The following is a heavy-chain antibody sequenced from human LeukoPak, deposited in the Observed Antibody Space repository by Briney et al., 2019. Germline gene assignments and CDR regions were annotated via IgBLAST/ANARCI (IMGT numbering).Heavy chain of an antibody. J-gene: IGHJ4*02. CDR1: GFTFSDYY. D-gene: IGHD6-19*01. Sequence: GGSLRLSCAASGFTFSDYYMSWIRQAPGKGLEWVSYISGSGSTIYYADSVKGRFTISRDNAKNSLYLQMNSLRAEDTAVYYRARDPGSHNSSGWYDYWGQGTLVTVSS. CDR2: ISGSGSTI. V-gene: IGHV3-11*01. CDR3: ARDPGSHNSSGWYDY.